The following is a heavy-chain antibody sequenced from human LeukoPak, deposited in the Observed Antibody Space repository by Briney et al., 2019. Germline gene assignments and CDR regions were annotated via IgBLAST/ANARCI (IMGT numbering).Heavy chain of an antibody. V-gene: IGHV1-69*04. D-gene: IGHD6-19*01. CDR1: GGTFSSYA. CDR3: ARDHMRQWLPYYFDY. Sequence: ASVKVYCKASGGTFSSYAISWVRQAPGQGLEWMGRIIPILGIANYAQKFQGRVTITADKSTSTAYMELSSLRSEDTAVYYCARDHMRQWLPYYFDYWGQGTLVTVSS. J-gene: IGHJ4*02. CDR2: IIPILGIA.